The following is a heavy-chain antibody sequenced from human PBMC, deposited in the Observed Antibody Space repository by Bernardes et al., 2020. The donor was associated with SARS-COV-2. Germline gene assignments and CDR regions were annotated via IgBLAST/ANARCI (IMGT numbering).Heavy chain of an antibody. V-gene: IGHV3-23*01. CDR2: ISGSGGST. CDR3: AKDRITIFGVVTLRGGVFDY. J-gene: IGHJ4*02. CDR1: GFTFRSYA. D-gene: IGHD3-3*01. Sequence: GGSLILSCAASGFTFRSYAMSWVRQAPGKGLEWVSAISGSGGSTYYADSVKGRFTISRDNSKNTLYLQMNSLRAEDTAVYYCAKDRITIFGVVTLRGGVFDYWGQGTLVTVSS.